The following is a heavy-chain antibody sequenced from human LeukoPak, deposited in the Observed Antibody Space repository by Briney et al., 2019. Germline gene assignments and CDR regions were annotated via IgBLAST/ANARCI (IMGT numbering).Heavy chain of an antibody. V-gene: IGHV3-7*04. CDR1: EFTFSRYW. D-gene: IGHD3-22*01. CDR3: ARYYDSSGYFY. CDR2: IKPDGSDK. J-gene: IGHJ4*02. Sequence: PGGSLRLSCVDSEFTFSRYWMSWVRQAPGKGLEWVANIKPDGSDKNYVDSVRGRSTISRDNSKNSLYLQMNSLRAEDTAVYHCARYYDSSGYFYWGQGTLVTVSS.